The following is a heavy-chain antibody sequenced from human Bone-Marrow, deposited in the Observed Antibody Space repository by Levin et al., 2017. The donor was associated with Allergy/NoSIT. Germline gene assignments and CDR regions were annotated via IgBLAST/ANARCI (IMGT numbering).Heavy chain of an antibody. CDR1: GYMFTSYG. V-gene: IGHV1-18*01. CDR2: ITTYNGNT. Sequence: ASVKVSCKASGYMFTSYGITWVRQAPGQGLEWMGCITTYNGNTSFAQKFQGRVTMTTDTSTSTAYMELKSLRSDDTAVYYCARGSYDFWSGSIYYYYYYMDVWGKGTTVTVSS. CDR3: ARGSYDFWSGSIYYYYYYMDV. D-gene: IGHD3-3*01. J-gene: IGHJ6*03.